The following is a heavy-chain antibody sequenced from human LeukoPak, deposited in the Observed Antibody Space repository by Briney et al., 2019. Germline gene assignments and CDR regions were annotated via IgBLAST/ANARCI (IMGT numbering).Heavy chain of an antibody. V-gene: IGHV4-61*09. CDR3: ARGITIFGVVIQNWFDP. Sequence: SQTLSLTCTVSIGSISIGSYFCSWIRQPAGKGLEWIGHIYTNETTNYNPSLKSRATISADTSKNQFSLKLSSVAAADTAVYYCARGITIFGVVIQNWFDPWGQGTLVTVSS. CDR2: IYTNETT. J-gene: IGHJ5*02. CDR1: IGSISIGSYF. D-gene: IGHD3-3*01.